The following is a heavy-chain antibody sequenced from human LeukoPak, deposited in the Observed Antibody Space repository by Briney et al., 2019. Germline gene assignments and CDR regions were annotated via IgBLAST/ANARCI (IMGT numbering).Heavy chain of an antibody. V-gene: IGHV4-31*03. J-gene: IGHJ3*02. CDR2: IYYSGST. D-gene: IGHD2-8*01. CDR1: GGSISSGGYY. CDR3: AREAMVAGGAFDI. Sequence: PSETLSLTCTVSGGSISSGGYYWSWIRQHPGKGLEWIGYIYYSGSTYYNPSLKSRVTISVDTSKNQFSLKLSSVTAADTAVYYCAREAMVAGGAFDIWGQGTMVTVSS.